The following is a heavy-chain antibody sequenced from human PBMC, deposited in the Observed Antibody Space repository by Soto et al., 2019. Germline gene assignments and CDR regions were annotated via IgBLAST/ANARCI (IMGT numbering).Heavy chain of an antibody. J-gene: IGHJ4*02. CDR1: GLTFSSYG. Sequence: EVQLLESGGGLVQPGGSLRLSCAASGLTFSSYGITWVRQAPGKGLEWVSGVTGSTGTTHYADSAKGRLTISRDNSKNTVYLQMNSLRAEDTAVYYCAKWSGSGDLWGQGTLVTVSS. CDR3: AKWSGSGDL. CDR2: VTGSTGTT. D-gene: IGHD6-25*01. V-gene: IGHV3-23*01.